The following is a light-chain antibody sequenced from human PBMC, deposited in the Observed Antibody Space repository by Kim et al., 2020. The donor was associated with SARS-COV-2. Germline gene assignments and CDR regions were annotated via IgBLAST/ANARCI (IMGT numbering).Light chain of an antibody. CDR2: GAF. CDR1: QGVGGW. J-gene: IGKJ5*01. Sequence: DIQMTQSPTTLSAYVGDRVSISCRASQGVGGWLGWYQQKPGRAPKVLIYGAFSLESGVPSRFSGSGSGTEFTLTISSLQAEDFATYYCQQYNNYPSTFGQGTRLEIK. CDR3: QQYNNYPST. V-gene: IGKV1-5*01.